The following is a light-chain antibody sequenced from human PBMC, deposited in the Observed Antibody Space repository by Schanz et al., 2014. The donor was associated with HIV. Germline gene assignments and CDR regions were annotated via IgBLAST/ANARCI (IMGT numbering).Light chain of an antibody. CDR1: QSVSSY. Sequence: EIVLTQSPGTLSLSPGERATLSCRASQSVSSYLAWYQQKPGQAPRLLMYDASSRATGIPDRFSGSGSGTDFTLTISRLEPDDFAVYYCQQYGSSPRTFGQGTKVEIK. CDR2: DAS. J-gene: IGKJ1*01. V-gene: IGKV3-20*01. CDR3: QQYGSSPRT.